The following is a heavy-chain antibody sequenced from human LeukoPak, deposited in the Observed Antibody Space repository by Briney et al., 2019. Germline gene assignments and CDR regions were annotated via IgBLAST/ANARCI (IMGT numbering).Heavy chain of an antibody. J-gene: IGHJ4*02. CDR1: GFTFSSYW. CDR3: ARDSSGILRWELHPIDY. V-gene: IGHV3-7*01. D-gene: IGHD1-26*01. CDR2: IKQDGSEK. Sequence: GGSLRLSCAASGFTFSSYWMSWVRQAPGKGLEWVANIKQDGSEKYYVDSVKGRFTISRDNAKNSLYLQMNSLRAEDTAVYYCARDSSGILRWELHPIDYWGQGTLVTVSS.